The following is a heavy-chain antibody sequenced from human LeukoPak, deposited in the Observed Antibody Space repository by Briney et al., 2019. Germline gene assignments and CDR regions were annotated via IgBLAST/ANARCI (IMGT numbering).Heavy chain of an antibody. CDR2: IYYSGST. J-gene: IGHJ6*03. Sequence: SETLSLTCTVSGGSISSYYWSWIRQPPGKGLEWIGYIYYSGSTNYNPSLKSRVTISVDTSKNQFSLKLSSVTAADTAVYYCARVYYGSGTSRIYYYYMDVWGKGTTVTVSS. CDR1: GGSISSYY. V-gene: IGHV4-59*01. CDR3: ARVYYGSGTSRIYYYYMDV. D-gene: IGHD3-10*01.